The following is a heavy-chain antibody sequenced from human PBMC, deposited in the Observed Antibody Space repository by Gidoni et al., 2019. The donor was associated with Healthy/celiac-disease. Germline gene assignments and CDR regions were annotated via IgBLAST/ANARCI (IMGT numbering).Heavy chain of an antibody. CDR2: INPNNGGT. V-gene: IGHV1-2*02. Sequence: QVQLVQSGAEVKKPGASVKVSCKASGYTFTGYYMHWVRQAPGQGLEWMGWINPNNGGTNYAQRFQDRVTMTRDTSISTAYMELSSLRSDDTAVYFCARERATVITTRRFDPWGQGALVTVSS. J-gene: IGHJ5*02. CDR1: GYTFTGYY. CDR3: ARERATVITTRRFDP. D-gene: IGHD4-17*01.